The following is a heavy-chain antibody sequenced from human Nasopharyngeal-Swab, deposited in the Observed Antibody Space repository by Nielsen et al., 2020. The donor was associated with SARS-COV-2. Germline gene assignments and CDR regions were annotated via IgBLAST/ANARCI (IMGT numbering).Heavy chain of an antibody. D-gene: IGHD2-15*01. V-gene: IGHV1-69*04. CDR2: IIPILGIA. CDR3: ARVKPTDCSGGSCYSLPLGY. CDR1: GYTFTGYY. J-gene: IGHJ4*02. Sequence: SVKVSCKASGYTFTGYYMHWVRQAPGQGLEWMGRIIPILGIANYAQKFQGRVTITADKSTSTAYMELSSLRSEDTAVYYCARVKPTDCSGGSCYSLPLGYWGQGTLVTVSS.